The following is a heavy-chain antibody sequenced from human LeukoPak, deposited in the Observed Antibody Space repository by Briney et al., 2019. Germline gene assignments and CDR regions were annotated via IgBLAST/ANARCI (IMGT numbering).Heavy chain of an antibody. Sequence: GGSLRLSCAASGFTFSSYAMSWVRQAPGKGLEWVSAISGSGGSTYYADSVKGRFTISRDNSKNTLYLQMNSLRAEDTAVYYCAKSPLGYRGYDERGGDYWGQGTLVTVSS. CDR3: AKSPLGYRGYDERGGDY. CDR1: GFTFSSYA. D-gene: IGHD5-12*01. V-gene: IGHV3-23*01. CDR2: ISGSGGST. J-gene: IGHJ4*02.